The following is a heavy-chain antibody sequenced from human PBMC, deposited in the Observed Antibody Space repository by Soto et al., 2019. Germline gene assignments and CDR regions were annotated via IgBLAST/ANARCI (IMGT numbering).Heavy chain of an antibody. CDR1: GFTFSTYW. Sequence: EVQLAESGGGLVQRGGSLRLSCEASGFTFSTYWMHWVRQAPGKGLVWVSRINSDGSSTNYADSVKGRFTISRDKAKNTLYLQMNSLRAEDTAVYYCARGGGTYGSYYYAMDVWGQGTTVTVSS. CDR2: INSDGSST. D-gene: IGHD3-10*01. CDR3: ARGGGTYGSYYYAMDV. V-gene: IGHV3-74*01. J-gene: IGHJ6*02.